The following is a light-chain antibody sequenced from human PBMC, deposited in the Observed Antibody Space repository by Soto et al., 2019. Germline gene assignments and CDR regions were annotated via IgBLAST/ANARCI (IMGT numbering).Light chain of an antibody. CDR2: AAS. CDR3: QQSYTSPPT. J-gene: IGKJ1*01. V-gene: IGKV1-8*01. CDR1: QGISSY. Sequence: AIRMTQSPSSLSASTGDRVTITCRASQGISSYLAWYQQKPGKAPKLLIYAASTLQSGVPSRFSGRRSGTDYTLTISSLQPEDFATYYCQQSYTSPPTFGQGTKVDIK.